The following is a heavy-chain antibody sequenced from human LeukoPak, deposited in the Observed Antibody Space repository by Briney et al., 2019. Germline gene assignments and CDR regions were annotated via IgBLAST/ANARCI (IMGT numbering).Heavy chain of an antibody. CDR1: GYTFTGFY. D-gene: IGHD2-2*01. J-gene: IGHJ6*02. CDR2: INPNSGGT. Sequence: ASVRVSCKASGYTFTGFYIHWVRQAPGQGLEWMGWINPNSGGTNYAQKFQGRVTMTRDTSISTAYMELSRLRSDDTAVYYCARDIYCSSTSCPSWGQGTTVTVSS. CDR3: ARDIYCSSTSCPS. V-gene: IGHV1-2*02.